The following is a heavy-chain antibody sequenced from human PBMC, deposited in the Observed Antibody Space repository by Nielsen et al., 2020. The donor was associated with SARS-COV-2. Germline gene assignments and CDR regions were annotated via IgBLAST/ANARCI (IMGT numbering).Heavy chain of an antibody. D-gene: IGHD2-2*01. CDR2: ISHGDSDT. J-gene: IGHJ4*02. V-gene: IGHV5-51*01. CDR3: ARQGRFCSRTTCSRNYFDS. Sequence: KVSCKASGYRFTNYWIGWVRQMPGKGLEWMGVISHGDSDTRYSPAFQGQVTISADQSITTAYLQWSSLKASDTAIYYCARQGRFCSRTTCSRNYFDSWGQGTLVTVSS. CDR1: GYRFTNYW.